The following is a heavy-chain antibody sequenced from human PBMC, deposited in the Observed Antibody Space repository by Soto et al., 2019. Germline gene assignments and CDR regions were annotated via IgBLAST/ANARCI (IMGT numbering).Heavy chain of an antibody. Sequence: GVLRLSCAASGFTFSSYEMNWVRQAPGKGLEWVSYISSSGSTIYYADSVKGRFTISRDNAKNSLYLQMNSLRAEDTAVYYCARTMITGIRDYWGQGTLVTVSS. J-gene: IGHJ4*02. CDR1: GFTFSSYE. V-gene: IGHV3-48*03. CDR2: ISSSGSTI. D-gene: IGHD1-20*01. CDR3: ARTMITGIRDY.